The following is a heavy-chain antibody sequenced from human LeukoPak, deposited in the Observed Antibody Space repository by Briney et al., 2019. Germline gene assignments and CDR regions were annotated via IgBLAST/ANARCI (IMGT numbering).Heavy chain of an antibody. D-gene: IGHD3-22*01. V-gene: IGHV3-9*03. Sequence: GRSLTLSCAASGFTFDDYAMHWVRQAPGKGLEWVSGISWNSGSIGYADSVKGRFTISSDNAKNSLYLQMNSLRAEDMALYYCAKDVTRGYYYDSSGPAFDIWGQGTMVSVSS. CDR2: ISWNSGSI. CDR1: GFTFDDYA. CDR3: AKDVTRGYYYDSSGPAFDI. J-gene: IGHJ3*02.